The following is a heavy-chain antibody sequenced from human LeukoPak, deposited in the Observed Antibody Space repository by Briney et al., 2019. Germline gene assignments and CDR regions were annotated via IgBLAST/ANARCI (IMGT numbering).Heavy chain of an antibody. V-gene: IGHV3-23*01. Sequence: GGSLRLSCAASGFTLSSYAMSWVRQAPGKGLEWVSAISGSGGSTYYADSVKGRFTISRDNSKNTLYLQMNSLRAEDTAVYYCARTYDFWSGYYFCFDYWGQGTLVTVSS. J-gene: IGHJ4*02. CDR2: ISGSGGST. D-gene: IGHD3-3*01. CDR1: GFTLSSYA. CDR3: ARTYDFWSGYYFCFDY.